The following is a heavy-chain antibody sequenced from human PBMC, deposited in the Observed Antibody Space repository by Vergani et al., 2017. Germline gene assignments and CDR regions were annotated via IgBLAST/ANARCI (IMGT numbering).Heavy chain of an antibody. D-gene: IGHD6-13*01. Sequence: QVQLVESGGGLVKPGGSLRLSCAASGFTFSDYYMSWIRQAPGKGLEWVSYISSSSSYTNYADSVKGRFTISRDNAKNSLYLQMNSLRAEDTAVYYSARANIAAAGTWFDPWGQGTLVTVSS. J-gene: IGHJ5*02. V-gene: IGHV3-11*05. CDR2: ISSSSSYT. CDR1: GFTFSDYY. CDR3: ARANIAAAGTWFDP.